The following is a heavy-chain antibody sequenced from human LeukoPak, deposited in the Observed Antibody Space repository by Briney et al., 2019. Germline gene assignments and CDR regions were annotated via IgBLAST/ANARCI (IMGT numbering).Heavy chain of an antibody. CDR2: ISGSGTTT. D-gene: IGHD3-10*01. V-gene: IGHV3-23*01. CDR1: GFTFSSYA. J-gene: IGHJ4*02. CDR3: AKGRSGSYSALDY. Sequence: PGESLRLCCAASGFTFSSYAMNWGRQAPGKGLEWVSAISGSGTTTYYADSVKGRFTISRDNSKNTLYLQMNSLRAEDTAVYYCAKGRSGSYSALDYWGQGTLVTVSS.